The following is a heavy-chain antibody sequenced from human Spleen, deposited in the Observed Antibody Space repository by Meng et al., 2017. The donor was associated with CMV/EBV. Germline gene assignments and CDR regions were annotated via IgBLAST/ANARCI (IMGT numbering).Heavy chain of an antibody. CDR3: ARYEKNGGGDCYWGPYFDY. Sequence: NDYYMSWIRQAPGKGLEWVAYISSSGSSIYYEDSGKGRFTSSRDNAKNSLYLQMNSLRAEETAVYYCARYEKNGGGDCYWGPYFDYWGQGTLVTVSS. V-gene: IGHV3-11*04. CDR2: ISSSGSSI. D-gene: IGHD2-21*01. CDR1: NDYY. J-gene: IGHJ4*02.